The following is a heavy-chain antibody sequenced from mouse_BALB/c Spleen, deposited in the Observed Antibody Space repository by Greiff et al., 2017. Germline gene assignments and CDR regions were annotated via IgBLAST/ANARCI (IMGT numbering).Heavy chain of an antibody. J-gene: IGHJ4*01. D-gene: IGHD2-14*01. CDR2: INPYNDGT. V-gene: IGHV1-14*01. CDR1: GYTFTSYV. Sequence: EVQGVESGPELVKPGASVKMSCKASGYTFTSYVMHWVKQKPGQGLEWIGYINPYNDGTKYNEKFKGKATLTSDKSSSTAYMELSSLTSEDSAVYYCARPYRYADYYAMDYWGQGTSVTVSS. CDR3: ARPYRYADYYAMDY.